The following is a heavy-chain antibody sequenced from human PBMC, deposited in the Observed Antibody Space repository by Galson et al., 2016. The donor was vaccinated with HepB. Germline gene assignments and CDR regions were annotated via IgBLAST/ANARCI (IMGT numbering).Heavy chain of an antibody. D-gene: IGHD5-18*01. Sequence: SVKVSCKASAYTFSSYYIHWVRQAPGQGLEWVGWISAYNGKTNYAQNLQGRVTMTTDTSTSTAYMELRSLRSDDAAIYYCARDKLGYSWPPIFNYWGQGTLVTVSS. J-gene: IGHJ4*02. CDR1: AYTFSSYY. CDR2: ISAYNGKT. V-gene: IGHV1-18*04. CDR3: ARDKLGYSWPPIFNY.